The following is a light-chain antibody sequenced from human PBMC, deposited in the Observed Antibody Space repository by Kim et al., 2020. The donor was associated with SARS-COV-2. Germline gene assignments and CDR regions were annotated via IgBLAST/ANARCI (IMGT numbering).Light chain of an antibody. J-gene: IGLJ3*02. CDR1: SGHSSYA. Sequence: SVKLTCTRSSGHSSYAIAWHQQQPEKGPRYLMKLNSDGSHSKGDGIPDRFSGSSSGAERYLTISSLQSEDEADYYCQTWGTGSWVFGGGTQLTVL. CDR2: LNSDGSH. CDR3: QTWGTGSWV. V-gene: IGLV4-69*01.